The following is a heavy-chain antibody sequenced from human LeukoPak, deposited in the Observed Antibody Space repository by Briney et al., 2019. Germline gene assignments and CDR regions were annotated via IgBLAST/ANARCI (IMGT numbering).Heavy chain of an antibody. CDR1: GFTFSSYA. Sequence: GGSLRLSCAASGFTFSSYAMSWVRQAPGKGLEWVSAISGSGGSTYYADSVKGRFTISRDNSKSTLFLQMDSLRVEDTALHYCAKRGEVSTYYYFESWGQGALVTVSS. CDR2: ISGSGGST. D-gene: IGHD2/OR15-2a*01. CDR3: AKRGEVSTYYYFES. V-gene: IGHV3-23*01. J-gene: IGHJ4*02.